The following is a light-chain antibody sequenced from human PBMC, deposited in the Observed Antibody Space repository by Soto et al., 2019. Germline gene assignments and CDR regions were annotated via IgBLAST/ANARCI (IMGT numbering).Light chain of an antibody. V-gene: IGKV3-15*01. Sequence: EQVVTQSPATLSLSPGERATLSCRASQRVNNFLAWYQHKPGQAPRLLIYGASTRATGIPARFSGSGSGTEFTLTISSLQSEDFAVYYCQQYITWPSWTFGQGTKVEVK. CDR1: QRVNNF. CDR3: QQYITWPSWT. J-gene: IGKJ1*01. CDR2: GAS.